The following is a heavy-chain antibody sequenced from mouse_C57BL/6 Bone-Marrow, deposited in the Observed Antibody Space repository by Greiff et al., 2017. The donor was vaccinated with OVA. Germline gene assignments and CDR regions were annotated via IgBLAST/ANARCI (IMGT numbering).Heavy chain of an antibody. V-gene: IGHV1-74*01. CDR1: GYTFTSYW. D-gene: IGHD1-1*01. CDR2: IHPSDSDT. J-gene: IGHJ2*01. CDR3: AIKGFDYYGSRDY. Sequence: QVQLKQPGAELVKPGASVKMSCKASGYTFTSYWITWVKQRPGQGLEWIGRIHPSDSDTNYNQKFKGKATLTVDKSSSTAYMQLSSLTSEDSAVYYCAIKGFDYYGSRDYWGQGTTLTVSS.